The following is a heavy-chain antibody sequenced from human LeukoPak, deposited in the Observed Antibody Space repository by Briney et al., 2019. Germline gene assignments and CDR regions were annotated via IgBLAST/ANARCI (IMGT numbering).Heavy chain of an antibody. D-gene: IGHD3-22*01. V-gene: IGHV4-59*01. J-gene: IGHJ3*02. CDR1: GGSISSYY. CDR3: ARSSKYCYDSSGCYYIHAFDI. CDR2: MYYSGST. Sequence: SESLSLTCTVSGGSISSYYWSWIRQPPGKGLEWIGYMYYSGSTNYNPSLKSRVTISVDTSKNQFSLKLSSVTAADTAVYYCARSSKYCYDSSGCYYIHAFDIWGQGTMVTVSS.